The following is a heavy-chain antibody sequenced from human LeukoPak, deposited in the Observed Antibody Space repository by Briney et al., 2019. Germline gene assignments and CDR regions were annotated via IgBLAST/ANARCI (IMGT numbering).Heavy chain of an antibody. V-gene: IGHV3-30*18. Sequence: GGSLRLSCAASGFTFSSYGMHWVRQAPGKGLEWVAVISYDGSNKYYADSVKGRFTISRDNSKNTLYLQMNSLRAEDTAVYYCANPYDSSGYSDDAFDIWGQGTMVTVSS. CDR3: ANPYDSSGYSDDAFDI. CDR1: GFTFSSYG. J-gene: IGHJ3*02. CDR2: ISYDGSNK. D-gene: IGHD3-22*01.